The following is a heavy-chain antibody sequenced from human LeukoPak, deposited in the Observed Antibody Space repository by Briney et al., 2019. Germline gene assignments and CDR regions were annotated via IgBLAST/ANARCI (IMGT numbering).Heavy chain of an antibody. V-gene: IGHV3-66*02. D-gene: IGHD2-2*01. J-gene: IGHJ4*02. CDR3: ARDALRSDIVVVPAAI. CDR1: GFTVSSNY. CDR2: IYSGGST. Sequence: GGSLRLSCAASGFTVSSNYMSWLRQAPGKGLEGVSVIYSGGSTYYADSVKGRFTISRDNSKNTLYLQMNSLRAEDTAVYYCARDALRSDIVVVPAAIWGQGTLVTVSS.